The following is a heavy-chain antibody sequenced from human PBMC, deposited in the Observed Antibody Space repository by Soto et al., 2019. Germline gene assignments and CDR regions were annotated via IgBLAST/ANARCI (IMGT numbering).Heavy chain of an antibody. Sequence: SETLSLTCAVYGGSFSGYYWSWIRQPPGKGLEWIGEINHSGSTNYNPSLKSRVTISVDTSKNQFSLKLSSVTAADTAVYYCAREVNGGYYGMDVWGQGTTVTVSS. V-gene: IGHV4-34*01. D-gene: IGHD2-8*01. CDR3: AREVNGGYYGMDV. CDR2: INHSGST. J-gene: IGHJ6*02. CDR1: GGSFSGYY.